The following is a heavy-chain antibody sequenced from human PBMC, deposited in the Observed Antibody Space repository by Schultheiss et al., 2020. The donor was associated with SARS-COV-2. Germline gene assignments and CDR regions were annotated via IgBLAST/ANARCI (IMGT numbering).Heavy chain of an antibody. D-gene: IGHD3-22*01. CDR3: ARDNYDSSGYSFADAFDI. J-gene: IGHJ3*02. CDR1: GFTFSTYA. Sequence: GGSLRLSCAASGFTFSTYAMSWVRQAPGKGLEWVSSISYSSGSAYYADSVKGRFSISRDNSKNTLFLQMDSVRAEDTAVYYCARDNYDSSGYSFADAFDIWGQGTMVTFAS. CDR2: ISYSSGSA. V-gene: IGHV3-23*01.